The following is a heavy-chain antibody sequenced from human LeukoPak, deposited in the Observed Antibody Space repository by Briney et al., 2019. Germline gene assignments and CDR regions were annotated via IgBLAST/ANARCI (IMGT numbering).Heavy chain of an antibody. V-gene: IGHV1-8*02. CDR3: ARVYGDIDY. J-gene: IGHJ4*02. Sequence: ASVKVSCKASGYTFTSYGISWVRQAPGQGLEWMGWMNPNSGNRGYAQKFQGRVTMTRDTTISTAYMELSGLRYEDTAVYYCARVYGDIDYWGQGTLVTVSS. D-gene: IGHD2/OR15-2a*01. CDR1: GYTFTSYG. CDR2: MNPNSGNR.